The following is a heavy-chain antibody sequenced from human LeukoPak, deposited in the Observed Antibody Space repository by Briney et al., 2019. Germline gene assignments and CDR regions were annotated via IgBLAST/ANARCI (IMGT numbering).Heavy chain of an antibody. Sequence: GGSLRLSCAASGFTFGGYWMSWVRQAPGKGLEWVANIKQDGSEKYYVDSVKGRFTISRDNAKNSLYLQMNSLRAEDTAVYYCAKAQSEASYYDSSGFYELDYWGQGTLVTVSS. D-gene: IGHD3-22*01. CDR1: GFTFGGYW. CDR2: IKQDGSEK. CDR3: AKAQSEASYYDSSGFYELDY. J-gene: IGHJ4*02. V-gene: IGHV3-7*01.